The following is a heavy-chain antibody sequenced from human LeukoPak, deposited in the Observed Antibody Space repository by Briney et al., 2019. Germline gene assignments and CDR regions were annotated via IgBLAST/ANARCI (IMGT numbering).Heavy chain of an antibody. CDR3: ARGSQGRRYYGSGRRNYYYYYMDV. D-gene: IGHD3-10*01. Sequence: SETLSLTCTVSGGSFSSSSYYWGWIRQPPGKGLVWIGSIYYSGSTYYNPSLKSRVTISVDTSKNQFSLKLSSVTAADTAVYYCARGSQGRRYYGSGRRNYYYYYMDVWGKGTTVTVSS. J-gene: IGHJ6*03. CDR2: IYYSGST. V-gene: IGHV4-39*07. CDR1: GGSFSSSSYY.